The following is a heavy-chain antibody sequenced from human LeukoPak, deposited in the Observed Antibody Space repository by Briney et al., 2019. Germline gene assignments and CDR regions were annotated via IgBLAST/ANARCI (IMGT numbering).Heavy chain of an antibody. CDR1: GGSISSSSYY. J-gene: IGHJ4*02. CDR3: ARGRGGNSGDN. Sequence: SSETLSLTCTVSGGSISSSSYYWGWIRQPPGKGLEWIGSIYYSGSTYYNPSLQSRVTISVDRSKNQFSLKLTSVTAADTAVYYCARGRGGNSGDNWGQGALVTVSS. CDR2: IYYSGST. V-gene: IGHV4-39*01. D-gene: IGHD4-23*01.